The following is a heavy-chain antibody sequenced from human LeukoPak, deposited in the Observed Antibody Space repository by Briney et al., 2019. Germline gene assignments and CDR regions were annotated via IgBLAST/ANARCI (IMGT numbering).Heavy chain of an antibody. CDR2: IYHSGST. D-gene: IGHD4-23*01. V-gene: IGHV4-30-2*05. CDR3: ARDYPYLSGNSASLLDY. CDR1: GGSISSGGYS. J-gene: IGHJ4*02. Sequence: SHTLSLTCAVSGGSISSGGYSWSWIRQPPGKGLEWIGYIYHSGSTYYNPSLKSRVTISVDTSKNQFSLKLSSVTAADTAVYYCARDYPYLSGNSASLLDYWGQGTLVTVSS.